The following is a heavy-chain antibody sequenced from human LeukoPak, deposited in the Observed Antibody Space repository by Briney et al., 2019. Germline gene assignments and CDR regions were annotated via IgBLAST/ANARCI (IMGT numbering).Heavy chain of an antibody. D-gene: IGHD5-18*01. J-gene: IGHJ4*02. CDR1: GYTFTSYG. Sequence: SVKVSCKASGYTFTSYGISWVRQAPGQGLEWMGGIIPIFGTANYAQKFQGRVTITADESTSTAYMELSSLRSEDTAVYYCARFKPERGYSYPGYFDYWGQGTLVTVSS. CDR3: ARFKPERGYSYPGYFDY. V-gene: IGHV1-69*13. CDR2: IIPIFGTA.